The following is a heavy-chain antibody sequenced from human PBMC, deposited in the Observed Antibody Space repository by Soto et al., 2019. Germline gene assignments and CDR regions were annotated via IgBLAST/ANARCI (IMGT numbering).Heavy chain of an antibody. CDR2: ISSSSSYI. D-gene: IGHD3-22*01. Sequence: EVQLVESGGGLVKPGGSLRLSCAASGFTFSSYSMNWVRQAPGKGLEWVSSISSSSSYIYYADSVKGRFTISRDNAKNSLYLQMNSLRAEDTAVYYCARSYDSSGYYYYFDYWGQGTLVTVSS. V-gene: IGHV3-21*01. J-gene: IGHJ4*02. CDR1: GFTFSSYS. CDR3: ARSYDSSGYYYYFDY.